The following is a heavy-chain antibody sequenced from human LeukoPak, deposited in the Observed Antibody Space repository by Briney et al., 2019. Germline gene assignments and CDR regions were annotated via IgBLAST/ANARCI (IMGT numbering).Heavy chain of an antibody. CDR3: ARTSAYSSSWYVYYYYYMDV. Sequence: ASVKVSCKASGGTFSSDAISWVRQAPGQGLEWMGWMNPNSGNTGYAQKFQGRVTMTRNTSISTAYMELSSLRSEDTAVYYCARTSAYSSSWYVYYYYYMDVWGKGTTVTISS. V-gene: IGHV1-8*02. J-gene: IGHJ6*03. CDR2: MNPNSGNT. D-gene: IGHD6-13*01. CDR1: GGTFSSDA.